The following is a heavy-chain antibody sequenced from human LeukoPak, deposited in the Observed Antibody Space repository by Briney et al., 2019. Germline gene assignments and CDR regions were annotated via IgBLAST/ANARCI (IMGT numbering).Heavy chain of an antibody. J-gene: IGHJ4*02. CDR1: GFTFDDYG. Sequence: GGSLRLSCAASGFTFDDYGVSWVRQAPGKGLEWVSGINWNGGSTGYADSVKGRFTISRDNAKNSLYLQMNSLRAEDAALYYCARERYGDHLDYWGQGTLVTVSS. V-gene: IGHV3-20*04. CDR2: INWNGGST. D-gene: IGHD4-17*01. CDR3: ARERYGDHLDY.